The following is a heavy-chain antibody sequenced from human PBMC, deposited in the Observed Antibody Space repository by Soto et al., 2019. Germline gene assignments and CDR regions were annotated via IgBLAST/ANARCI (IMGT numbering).Heavy chain of an antibody. CDR3: ARDLWVEPELYYYGMDV. J-gene: IGHJ6*02. CDR1: GDSISSANYY. Sequence: SETLSLTCTVSGDSISSANYYWSWIRQTPGKGLEWIGHIFYSGPTYYNPSLKSRLTISVDTSKNHFSLRLTSVTAADTAVYYCARDLWVEPELYYYGMDVWGQGTTVTASS. CDR2: IFYSGPT. V-gene: IGHV4-30-4*01. D-gene: IGHD1-1*01.